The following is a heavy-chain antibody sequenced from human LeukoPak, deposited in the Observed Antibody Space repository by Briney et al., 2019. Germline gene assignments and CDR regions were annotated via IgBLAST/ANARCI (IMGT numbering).Heavy chain of an antibody. CDR2: IYATGST. V-gene: IGHV4-61*02. CDR1: GGSISSGNYY. Sequence: SQTLSLTCTVSGGSISSGNYYWSWIRQPAGKGLEWIGRIYATGSTNYNPSLKSRVTISVDTSKNQFSLKLSSVTAADTAVYYCARHNWGSVFDYWGQGTLVTVSS. J-gene: IGHJ4*02. D-gene: IGHD7-27*01. CDR3: ARHNWGSVFDY.